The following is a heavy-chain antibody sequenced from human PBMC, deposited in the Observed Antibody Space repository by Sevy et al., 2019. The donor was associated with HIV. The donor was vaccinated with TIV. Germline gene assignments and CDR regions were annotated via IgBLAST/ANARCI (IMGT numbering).Heavy chain of an antibody. CDR1: GGSISNYF. CDR2: IYYSGRT. D-gene: IGHD1-26*01. Sequence: SETLSLICTVSGGSISNYFWSWIRQPPGKGLEWIGYIYYSGRTSYNPSLKSRLTISLDTSKNQFSLRLSSVTAADTALFYCARANAYLTSDAFDLWGQGTMVTVSS. V-gene: IGHV4-59*12. J-gene: IGHJ3*01. CDR3: ARANAYLTSDAFDL.